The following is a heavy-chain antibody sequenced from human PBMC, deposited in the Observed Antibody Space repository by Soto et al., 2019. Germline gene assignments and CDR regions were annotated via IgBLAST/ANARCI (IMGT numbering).Heavy chain of an antibody. CDR2: IYYSGST. CDR1: GGSISSSSYY. D-gene: IGHD3-3*01. Sequence: SETLSLTCTVSGGSISSSSYYWGWIRQPPGKGLEWIGSIYYSGSTYYNPSLKSRFTISVDTSKNQFSLKLSSVTAADTAVYYCASVYTIFGVVSWFDPWGQGTLVTVSS. J-gene: IGHJ5*02. V-gene: IGHV4-39*01. CDR3: ASVYTIFGVVSWFDP.